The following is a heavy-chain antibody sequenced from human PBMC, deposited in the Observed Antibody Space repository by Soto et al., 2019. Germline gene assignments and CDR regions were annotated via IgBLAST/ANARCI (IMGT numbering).Heavy chain of an antibody. CDR1: GFTFSSYA. CDR2: ISSNGGST. CDR3: AKDRTVAARNFDY. J-gene: IGHJ4*02. Sequence: GGSLRLSCSASGFTFSSYAMHWVRQAPGKGLEYVSAISSNGGSTYYADSVKGRFTISRDNSKNTLYLQMNSLRAEDSAVYYCAKDRTVAARNFDYWGQGTQVTVSS. V-gene: IGHV3-64*04. D-gene: IGHD6-6*01.